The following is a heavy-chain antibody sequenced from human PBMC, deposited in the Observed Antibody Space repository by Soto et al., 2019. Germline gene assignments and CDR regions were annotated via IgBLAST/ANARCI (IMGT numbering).Heavy chain of an antibody. CDR2: IYSGGST. CDR3: ARGGSYSPFFRYYYYGMDV. D-gene: IGHD1-26*01. J-gene: IGHJ6*02. Sequence: GGSLRLSCAASGFTVSSNYMSWVRQAPGKGLEWVSVIYSGGSTYYADSVKGRFTISRDNSKNTLYLQMNSLRAEDTAVYYCARGGSYSPFFRYYYYGMDVWGQGTTVTVSS. V-gene: IGHV3-53*01. CDR1: GFTVSSNY.